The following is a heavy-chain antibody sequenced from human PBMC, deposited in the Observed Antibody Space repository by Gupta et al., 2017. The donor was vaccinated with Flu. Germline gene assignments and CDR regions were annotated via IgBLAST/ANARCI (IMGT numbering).Heavy chain of an antibody. CDR1: GFRFPNYG. CDR2: RWNDGSQK. CDR3: ARDTDGDNWYFDV. J-gene: IGHJ2*01. Sequence: QVQLVASGGGVVQSGTSLRLSCAASGFRFPNYGIHWSRQAPGKGLEWIALRWNDGSQKSYADSVKGRFTVSRDNSKNIVFLDVSSARAEDTAHYFCARDTDGDNWYFDVWGRGTQVTVSS. V-gene: IGHV3-33*01. D-gene: IGHD4/OR15-4a*01.